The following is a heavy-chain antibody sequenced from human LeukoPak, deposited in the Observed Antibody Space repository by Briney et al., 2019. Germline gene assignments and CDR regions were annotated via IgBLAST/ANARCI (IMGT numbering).Heavy chain of an antibody. Sequence: ASVKVSCKASGYTFSSYDINWVRQATGQGLEWMGWMNPNSGNTGYAQKFQGRVTITRNTSISTAYMELSSLRSEDTAVYYCARVGNYYDSSGYYSPFDYWGQGTLVTVSS. J-gene: IGHJ4*02. D-gene: IGHD3-22*01. CDR3: ARVGNYYDSSGYYSPFDY. CDR1: GYTFSSYD. V-gene: IGHV1-8*02. CDR2: MNPNSGNT.